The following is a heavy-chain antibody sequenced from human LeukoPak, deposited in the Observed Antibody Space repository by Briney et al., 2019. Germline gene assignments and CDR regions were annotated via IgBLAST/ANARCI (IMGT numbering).Heavy chain of an antibody. CDR3: ARNMYHDFWSAPTMDV. CDR1: GFTFSSYA. V-gene: IGHV3-23*01. CDR2: ISGSGGST. J-gene: IGHJ6*03. D-gene: IGHD3-3*01. Sequence: PGGSLRLSCAASGFTFSSYAMSWVRQAPGKGLEWGSAISGSGGSTYYADSVKGRFTISRDNAKNSLYLQMNSLRAEETAVYYCARNMYHDFWSAPTMDVWGKGTTVTVSS.